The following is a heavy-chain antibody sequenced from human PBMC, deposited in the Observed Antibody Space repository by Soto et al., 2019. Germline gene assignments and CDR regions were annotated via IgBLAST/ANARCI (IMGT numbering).Heavy chain of an antibody. CDR3: ARTSLRYCSSTSCFYGMDV. V-gene: IGHV1-3*01. Sequence: ASVKVSCKASGYTFTSYAMHWVRQAPGQRLEWMGWINAGNGNTKYSQKFQGRVTITRDTSASTAYMELSSLRSEDTAVYYCARTSLRYCSSTSCFYGMDVWGQGTTVTVSS. CDR1: GYTFTSYA. CDR2: INAGNGNT. D-gene: IGHD2-2*01. J-gene: IGHJ6*02.